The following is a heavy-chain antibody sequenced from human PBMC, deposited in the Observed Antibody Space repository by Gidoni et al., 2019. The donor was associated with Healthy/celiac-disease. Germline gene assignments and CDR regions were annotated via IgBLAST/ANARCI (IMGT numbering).Heavy chain of an antibody. D-gene: IGHD6-13*01. CDR3: ARPATTGIAAAGIDY. J-gene: IGHJ4*02. Sequence: QLQLQESGPGLVKPSETLSLTCTVSGGSISSSSYYWGWIRQPPGKGLEWIGSIYYSGSTYYNPSLKSRVTISVDTSKNQFSLKLSSVTAADTAVYYCARPATTGIAAAGIDYWGQGTLVTVSS. V-gene: IGHV4-39*01. CDR2: IYYSGST. CDR1: GGSISSSSYY.